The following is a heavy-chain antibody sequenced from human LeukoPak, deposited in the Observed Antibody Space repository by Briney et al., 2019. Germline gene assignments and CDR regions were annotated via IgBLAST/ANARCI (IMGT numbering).Heavy chain of an antibody. J-gene: IGHJ4*02. CDR3: AKTIRAGAVADGFDY. CDR1: GFTVSSNY. CDR2: ISGSGGST. V-gene: IGHV3-23*01. Sequence: GGSLRLSCAASGFTVSSNYMNWVRQAPGKGLEWVSAISGSGGSTYYADSVKGRFTISRDNSKNTLYLQMNSLRAEDTAVYYCAKTIRAGAVADGFDYWGQGTLVTVSS. D-gene: IGHD6-19*01.